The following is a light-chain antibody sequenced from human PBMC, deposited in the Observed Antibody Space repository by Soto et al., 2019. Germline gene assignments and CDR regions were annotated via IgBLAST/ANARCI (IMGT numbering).Light chain of an antibody. CDR1: QSVSSRN. V-gene: IGKV3-20*01. CDR3: QQYSDLPYT. Sequence: EIVLTQSPGTLSLSPRERATLSCRASQSVSSRNLAWYQQKPGQAPRLLIYGASSRATGIPDRFSGSGSVTDFTLTINSLEPEDFAVYYYQQYSDLPYTFGQGTKLEVK. CDR2: GAS. J-gene: IGKJ2*01.